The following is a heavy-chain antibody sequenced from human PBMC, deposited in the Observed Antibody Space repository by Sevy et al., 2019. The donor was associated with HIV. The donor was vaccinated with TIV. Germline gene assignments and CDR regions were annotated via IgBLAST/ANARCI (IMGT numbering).Heavy chain of an antibody. V-gene: IGHV3-53*01. CDR3: ARVNCSGGSCYYYYGMDV. CDR1: GFTVSSNY. Sequence: GGSLRLSCAASGFTVSSNYMSWVRQAPGKGLEWVSVIYSGGSTYYADSVKGRFTISRDNSKNTLYLQMNSLRAEDTAVYYCARVNCSGGSCYYYYGMDVWGQGTTVTASS. D-gene: IGHD2-15*01. J-gene: IGHJ6*02. CDR2: IYSGGST.